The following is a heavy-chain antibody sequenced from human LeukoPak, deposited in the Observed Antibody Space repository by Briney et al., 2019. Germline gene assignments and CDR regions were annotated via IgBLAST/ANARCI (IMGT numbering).Heavy chain of an antibody. Sequence: SETLSLTCTVSGGSISSGDYYWSWVRQPPGKGLEWIGYIYYSGTTYYNQSLKSRVTISVDTSKNQFSLKVSSVTAADTAVYYCARAQKNYYYGMDVWGQGTTVTVSS. J-gene: IGHJ6*02. CDR2: IYYSGTT. CDR1: GGSISSGDYY. CDR3: ARAQKNYYYGMDV. V-gene: IGHV4-30-4*01.